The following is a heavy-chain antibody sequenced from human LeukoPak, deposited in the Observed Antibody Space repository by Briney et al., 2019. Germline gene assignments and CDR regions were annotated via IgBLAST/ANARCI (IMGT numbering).Heavy chain of an antibody. CDR1: GYTFTDYY. J-gene: IGHJ4*02. D-gene: IGHD4/OR15-4a*01. V-gene: IGHV1-2*06. CDR3: ARANSRYGAY. Sequence: ASVKVSCKASGYTFTDYYIHWVRQAPGQGLEWMGRITPNSGDTHYSQKFQGRVTVTRDTSITTAYMELSRLRSDDTAVYFCARANSRYGAYWGQGTLVTVSS. CDR2: ITPNSGDT.